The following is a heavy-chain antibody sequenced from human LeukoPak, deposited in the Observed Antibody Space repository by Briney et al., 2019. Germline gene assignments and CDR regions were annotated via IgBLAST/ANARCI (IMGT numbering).Heavy chain of an antibody. Sequence: RGSLRLSCAASGFTFRHYAVHWVRQAPGRGLEWVAVLSFDGAHKYYAESVKGRFTISKDNSNNTLFLQMDSLRLEDTALYYCVRARAGGLDYWGQGTLVTVSS. CDR2: LSFDGAHK. D-gene: IGHD3-16*01. CDR1: GFTFRHYA. CDR3: VRARAGGLDY. V-gene: IGHV3-30*04. J-gene: IGHJ4*02.